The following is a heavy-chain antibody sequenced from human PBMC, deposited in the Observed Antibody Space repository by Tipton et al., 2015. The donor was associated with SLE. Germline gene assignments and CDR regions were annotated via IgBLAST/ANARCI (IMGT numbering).Heavy chain of an antibody. CDR2: IYPGDSDT. CDR3: GRQLDLTGDIDY. CDR1: GYSFISYW. J-gene: IGHJ4*02. Sequence: VQLVQSGAEVKKPGESLKISCKASGYSFISYWIGWVRQMSGKGLEWMGIIYPGDSDTRYSPSFQGQVTLSADKSISTAYLQWSSLKASDTAMYYCGRQLDLTGDIDYWGQGTLVTVSS. D-gene: IGHD7-27*01. V-gene: IGHV5-51*01.